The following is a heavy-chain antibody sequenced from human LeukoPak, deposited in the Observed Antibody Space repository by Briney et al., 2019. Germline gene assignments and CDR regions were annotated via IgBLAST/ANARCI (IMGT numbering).Heavy chain of an antibody. Sequence: SETLSLTCTVSGGSLSTSSSYWGWIRQPPGKRLEWLGRIYHTGSTYYSPSLKSRLTLSLDTSKSQFSLNLSSVTAADTAIYCCARFFSPDWFGPWGQGTLVTVSS. D-gene: IGHD3-3*01. J-gene: IGHJ5*02. V-gene: IGHV4-39*07. CDR1: GGSLSTSSSY. CDR2: IYHTGST. CDR3: ARFFSPDWFGP.